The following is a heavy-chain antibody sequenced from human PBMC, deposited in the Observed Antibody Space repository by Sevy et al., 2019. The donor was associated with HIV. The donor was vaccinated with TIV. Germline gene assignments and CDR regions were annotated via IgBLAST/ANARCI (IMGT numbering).Heavy chain of an antibody. Sequence: GGSLRLSCAASGFTFSDSAMFWVRQASGKGLEWVGRIRTKPNNYATALAASVKDRFTISRDDSKNTTYLQMSSLKAEDTALYCCTCGYGRFDFWGQGALVTVSS. CDR2: IRTKPNNYAT. CDR1: GFTFSDSA. J-gene: IGHJ4*02. V-gene: IGHV3-73*01. CDR3: TCGYGRFDF. D-gene: IGHD4-17*01.